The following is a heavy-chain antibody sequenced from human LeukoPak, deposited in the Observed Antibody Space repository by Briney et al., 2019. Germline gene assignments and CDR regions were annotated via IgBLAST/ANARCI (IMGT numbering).Heavy chain of an antibody. Sequence: GGSLRLSCAASGFTFSSYAMSWVRQAPGKGLEWVSGINWNGGSTGYADSVKGRFTISRDNAKNSLYLQMNSLRAEDTALYYCAREDYYYGSGSPLGAFDIWAKGQWSPSLQ. CDR3: AREDYYYGSGSPLGAFDI. CDR2: INWNGGST. D-gene: IGHD3-10*01. CDR1: GFTFSSYA. J-gene: IGHJ3*02. V-gene: IGHV3-20*04.